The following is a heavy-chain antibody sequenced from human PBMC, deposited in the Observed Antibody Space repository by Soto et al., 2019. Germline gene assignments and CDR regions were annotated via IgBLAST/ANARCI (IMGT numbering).Heavy chain of an antibody. V-gene: IGHV1-69*04. CDR2: IIPILDMA. Sequence: SVXVACKASGGTFSSYAMSWVRQATGQGREWMGKIIPILDMANYAQKFQGRVTITADKSTSIAYMELNSLRSEDTAVYYCARGPVVVVPDDMFTRHNWFDPWGQGTRVTVSS. D-gene: IGHD2-2*01. CDR1: GGTFSSYA. CDR3: ARGPVVVVPDDMFTRHNWFDP. J-gene: IGHJ5*02.